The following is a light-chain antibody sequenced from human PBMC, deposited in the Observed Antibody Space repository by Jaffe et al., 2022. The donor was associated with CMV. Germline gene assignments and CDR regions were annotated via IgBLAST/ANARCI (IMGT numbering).Light chain of an antibody. Sequence: DIQMTQSPSSLSASVGDRVTITCRASQSISGFLNWYQQRPGKAPNLLIHDTSSLQSGVPSRFSGSGSGTDVTFTLTIRSLQPEDFATYYCQQTYSSPSFGGGTRVEI. J-gene: IGKJ4*01. CDR1: QSISGF. CDR2: DTS. CDR3: QQTYSSPS. V-gene: IGKV1-39*01.